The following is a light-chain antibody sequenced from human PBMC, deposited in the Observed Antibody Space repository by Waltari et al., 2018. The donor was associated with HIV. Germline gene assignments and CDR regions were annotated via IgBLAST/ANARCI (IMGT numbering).Light chain of an antibody. Sequence: QSVLTQPPSASGTPGQRVTISCSGSSPNIGGNFAYWYQQLPGTAPKLLIYRDNQRPSGVPDRFSGSKSGNSASLAINGLRSEDEADYYCAAWDDSLSGLYVFGTGTKVTVL. CDR2: RDN. J-gene: IGLJ1*01. V-gene: IGLV1-47*01. CDR1: SPNIGGNF. CDR3: AAWDDSLSGLYV.